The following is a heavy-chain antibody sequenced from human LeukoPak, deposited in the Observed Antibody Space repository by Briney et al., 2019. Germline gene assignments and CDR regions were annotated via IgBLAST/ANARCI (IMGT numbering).Heavy chain of an antibody. CDR1: GFTFSSYS. CDR2: ISSSSSTI. D-gene: IGHD5-24*01. Sequence: GGSLRLSCAASGFTFSSYSMNWVRQAPGKGLEWVSYISSSSSTIYYADSVKGRFTISRDNAKNSLYLQMNSLRAEDTAVYYCARDLGGGDGYNRFDYWGQGTLVTVSS. V-gene: IGHV3-48*04. CDR3: ARDLGGGDGYNRFDY. J-gene: IGHJ4*02.